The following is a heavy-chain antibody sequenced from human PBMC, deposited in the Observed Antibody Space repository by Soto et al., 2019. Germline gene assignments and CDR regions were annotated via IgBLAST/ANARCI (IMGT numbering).Heavy chain of an antibody. CDR2: IYYSGST. Sequence: QVQLQESGPGLVKPSQTLSLTCTVSGGSISRGDSYWSWIRRPPGKGLEWIGYIYYSGSTNYNPTLKSRLTMSLDTSKNQFALKLSSVTAEDAAVYSCARDDRSFYYYGMDIWGQGTTVTVSS. V-gene: IGHV4-30-4*01. J-gene: IGHJ6*02. CDR3: ARDDRSFYYYGMDI. CDR1: GGSISRGDSY.